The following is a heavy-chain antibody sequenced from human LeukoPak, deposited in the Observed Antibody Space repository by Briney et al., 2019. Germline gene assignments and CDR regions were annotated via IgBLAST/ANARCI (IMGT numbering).Heavy chain of an antibody. J-gene: IGHJ4*02. CDR2: IYYSGST. CDR3: ARGGYSSSWFDY. CDR1: GGSISSSGYY. Sequence: SETLSLTCTVSGGSISSSGYYWSWIRQHPGKGLEWIGYIYYSGSTYYNPSLKSRVTISVDTSKNQFSLKLSSVTAADTAVYYCARGGYSSSWFDYWGQGTLVTVSS. D-gene: IGHD6-13*01. V-gene: IGHV4-31*03.